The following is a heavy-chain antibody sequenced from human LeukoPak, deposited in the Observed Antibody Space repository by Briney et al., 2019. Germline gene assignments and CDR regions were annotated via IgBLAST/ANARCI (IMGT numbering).Heavy chain of an antibody. CDR1: GGSISSYY. CDR2: IYYSGST. D-gene: IGHD3-10*01. J-gene: IGHJ3*02. Sequence: SETLSLTCTVSGGSISSYYWSWIRQPPGKGLEWIGYIYYSGSTNYNPSLKSRVTISVDTSKTQFSLKLSSVTAADTAVYYCARSSYYYAADASDIWGQGTLVTVSS. CDR3: ARSSYYYAADASDI. V-gene: IGHV4-59*01.